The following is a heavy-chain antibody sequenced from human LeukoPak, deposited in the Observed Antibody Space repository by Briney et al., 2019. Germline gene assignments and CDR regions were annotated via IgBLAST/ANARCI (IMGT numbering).Heavy chain of an antibody. CDR3: ARDGTGVYNLVQY. Sequence: GASVKVSCKVSGYTLIESSMQWVRQAPGKGLEWMGGFDPEEGETINAQNFQGRVTMTEDTSTDTAYMELRSLRSEDTAVYYCARDGTGVYNLVQYWGQGTLVTVSS. CDR1: GYTLIESS. J-gene: IGHJ4*02. CDR2: FDPEEGET. D-gene: IGHD5-24*01. V-gene: IGHV1-24*01.